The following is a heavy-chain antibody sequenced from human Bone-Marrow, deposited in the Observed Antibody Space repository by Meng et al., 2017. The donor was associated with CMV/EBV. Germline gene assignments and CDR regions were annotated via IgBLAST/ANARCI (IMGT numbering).Heavy chain of an antibody. V-gene: IGHV3-66*01. Sequence: ETLSLTCAGAGFTVSNSYMSWVRQAPEKGLEWVSVIYSGGTTYYADSVKGRFTVSRDTSKNTLYLQMNGLIDEDTAVYYCTRDTSWSSSYWGQGTMVTVSS. CDR1: GFTVSNSY. CDR2: IYSGGTT. D-gene: IGHD6-6*01. CDR3: TRDTSWSSSY. J-gene: IGHJ4*02.